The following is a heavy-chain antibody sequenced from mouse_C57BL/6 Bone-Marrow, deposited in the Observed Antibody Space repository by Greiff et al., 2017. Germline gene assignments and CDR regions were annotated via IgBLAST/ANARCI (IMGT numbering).Heavy chain of an antibody. CDR1: GYTFTSYW. CDR2: IDPNSGGT. CDR3: ASPVVAADGWYFDV. J-gene: IGHJ1*03. Sequence: QVQLQQPGAELVKPGASVKLSCKASGYTFTSYWMHWVKQRPGRGLEWIGRIDPNSGGTKYNEKFKSKATLTVDKPSSTAYMQLSGLTCEDSAVYYGASPVVAADGWYFDVWGTGTTVTVSS. V-gene: IGHV1-72*01. D-gene: IGHD1-1*01.